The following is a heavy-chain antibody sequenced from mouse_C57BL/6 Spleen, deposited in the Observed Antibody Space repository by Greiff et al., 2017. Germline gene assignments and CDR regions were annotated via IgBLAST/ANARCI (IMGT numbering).Heavy chain of an antibody. CDR3: ERERDIRGWFAY. Sequence: QVQLQQSGPELVKPGASVKISCKASGYAFSSSWMNWVKQRPGKGLEWIGRIYPGDGDTNYNGKFKGKATLTADKSSSTAYMQLSSLTSEDSAVYFCERERDIRGWFAYWGQGTLVTVSA. CDR1: GYAFSSSW. J-gene: IGHJ3*01. CDR2: IYPGDGDT. V-gene: IGHV1-82*01.